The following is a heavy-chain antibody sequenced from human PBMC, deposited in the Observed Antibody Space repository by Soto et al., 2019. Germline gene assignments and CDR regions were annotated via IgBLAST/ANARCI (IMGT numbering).Heavy chain of an antibody. J-gene: IGHJ5*02. CDR3: ARSVFP. V-gene: IGHV4-39*01. CDR2: VYYGGRS. CDR1: SAPVSSTTYT. Sequence: SETLSLTCTVSSAPVSSTTYTWGWIRQPSGKGLEWVASVYYGGRSYYNPSLNSRVTISVDTSKNQFSLKMTSVTAADTAVYYCARSVFPWGQGTLVTVSS.